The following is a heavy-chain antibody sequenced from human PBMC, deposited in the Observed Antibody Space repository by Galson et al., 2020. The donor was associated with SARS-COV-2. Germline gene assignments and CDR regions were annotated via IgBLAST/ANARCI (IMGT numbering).Heavy chain of an antibody. Sequence: GGSLRLSCAASGFTFSSYGMHRVRQAPGKGLEWVAVIWYDGSNKYYADSVKGRFTISRDNSKNTLYLQMNSLRAEDTAVYYCARGHGDSSDAFDIWGQGTMVTVSS. V-gene: IGHV3-33*01. CDR2: IWYDGSNK. D-gene: IGHD4-17*01. J-gene: IGHJ3*02. CDR1: GFTFSSYG. CDR3: ARGHGDSSDAFDI.